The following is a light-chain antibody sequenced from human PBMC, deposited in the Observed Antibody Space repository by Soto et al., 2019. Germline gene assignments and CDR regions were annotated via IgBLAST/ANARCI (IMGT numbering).Light chain of an antibody. CDR2: GVS. J-gene: IGKJ1*01. Sequence: ETVLTQSPGTLSLSPGERATLSCRASQSLGSDYLAWYQQKPGQAPRLLIYGVSSRATDIPDRFSGSGSGTDFTLTISRLEQEEFAMYYCQLYGTSRTFGQGTNVEI. V-gene: IGKV3-20*01. CDR1: QSLGSDY. CDR3: QLYGTSRT.